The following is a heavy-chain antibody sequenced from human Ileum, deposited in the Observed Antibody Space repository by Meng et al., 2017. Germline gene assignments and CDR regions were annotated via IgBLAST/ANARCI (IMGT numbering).Heavy chain of an antibody. Sequence: VRLQESGPGLVRPAGTRSLICTVSGGSVSRDCFQWGWVRQPPGKGLEWIGYASTNYNPSLKSRVTISLDTSKNQFSLELSSVTAADTAMYYCARDHWGSLDYWGQGILVTVSS. CDR2: AST. D-gene: IGHD7-27*01. CDR3: ARDHWGSLDY. V-gene: IGHV4-61*01. J-gene: IGHJ4*02. CDR1: GGSVSRDCFQ.